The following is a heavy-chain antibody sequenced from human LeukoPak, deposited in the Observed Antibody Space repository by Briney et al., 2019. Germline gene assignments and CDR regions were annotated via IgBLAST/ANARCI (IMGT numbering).Heavy chain of an antibody. Sequence: ASVKVSCKASGYTFTSYYMHRVRQAPGQGLEWMGIINPSGGSTSYAQKFQGRVTMTRDTSTSTVYMELSSLRSEDTAVYYCARELTNYYDSSGYPDYWGQGTLVTVSS. CDR3: ARELTNYYDSSGYPDY. CDR2: INPSGGST. CDR1: GYTFTSYY. D-gene: IGHD3-22*01. J-gene: IGHJ4*02. V-gene: IGHV1-46*01.